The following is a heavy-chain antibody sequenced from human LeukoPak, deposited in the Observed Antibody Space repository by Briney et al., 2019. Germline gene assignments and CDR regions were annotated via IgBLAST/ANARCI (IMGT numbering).Heavy chain of an antibody. V-gene: IGHV1-2*06. CDR3: ARDWYYYGSGSHDY. CDR2: INPNSGGT. J-gene: IGHJ4*02. D-gene: IGHD3-10*01. CDR1: GYTFTGYY. Sequence: ASVKVSCKASGYTFTGYYMHWVRQAPGQGLEWMGRINPNSGGTNYAQKFQGRVTMTRDTSISTAYMELSRLRSDDTAVYYCARDWYYYGSGSHDYWGQGTLVTVSS.